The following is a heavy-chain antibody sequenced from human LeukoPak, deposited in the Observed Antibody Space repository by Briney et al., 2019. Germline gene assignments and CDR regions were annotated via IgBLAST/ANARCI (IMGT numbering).Heavy chain of an antibody. CDR2: VYYSGST. CDR3: AREGILSPIDY. CDR1: GGSISGSTYY. J-gene: IGHJ4*02. Sequence: SETLSLTCIVSGGSISGSTYYWGWIRQPPGKGLEWIGSVYYSGSTYYNPPLKSRVALSVDTSKNKFSLNLSSVTAADTAVYYCAREGILSPIDYWGQGTLVTVSS. D-gene: IGHD3-10*01. V-gene: IGHV4-39*07.